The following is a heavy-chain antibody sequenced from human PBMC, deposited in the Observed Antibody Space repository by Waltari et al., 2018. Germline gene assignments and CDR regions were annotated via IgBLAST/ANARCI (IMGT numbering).Heavy chain of an antibody. V-gene: IGHV4-39*02. CDR1: GGSISTSTHY. CDR3: ARSFGGSGSYKFDF. J-gene: IGHJ4*02. D-gene: IGHD3-10*01. Sequence: QLQLQESGPRLVKSSETLSLTCTVSGGSISTSTHYWAWIRQTPGKGPELIGSVYYNVNVYYNPSLDSRVTMSVDTSKNHFSLDLESVTTPDTSIYFCARSFGGSGSYKFDFWGQGILVTVSS. CDR2: VYYNVNV.